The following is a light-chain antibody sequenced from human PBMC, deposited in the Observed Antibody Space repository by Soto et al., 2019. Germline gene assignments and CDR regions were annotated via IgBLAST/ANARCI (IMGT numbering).Light chain of an antibody. Sequence: EIVLTQSPGTLSLSPGERATLSCRASLSVSTSYLAWYQQKPGQPPRLLIYDASSRATGIPDRFSGSGSRTDLPITISRLEPEDFAVYYCQQYGSSPTFGPGTKVEIK. CDR3: QQYGSSPT. CDR2: DAS. V-gene: IGKV3-20*01. J-gene: IGKJ1*01. CDR1: LSVSTSY.